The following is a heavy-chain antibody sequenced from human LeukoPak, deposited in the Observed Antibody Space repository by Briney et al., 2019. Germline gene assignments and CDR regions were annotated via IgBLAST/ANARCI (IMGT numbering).Heavy chain of an antibody. Sequence: GGSLRLSCAASGFTFSSYAMSWVRQAPGKGLEWVSDSSGSGGSTYDADSVKGRFTISRDNSKNTIYLQMNSLRAEDTAVYYCAKTMGYYYIDVWGKGTTVTVSS. CDR3: AKTMGYYYIDV. CDR1: GFTFSSYA. J-gene: IGHJ6*03. V-gene: IGHV3-23*01. CDR2: SSGSGGST.